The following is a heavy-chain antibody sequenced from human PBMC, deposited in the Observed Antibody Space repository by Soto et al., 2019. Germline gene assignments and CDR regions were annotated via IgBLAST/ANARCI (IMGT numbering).Heavy chain of an antibody. CDR3: ARLLSGHSSHPFWLGYSDY. D-gene: IGHD3-3*01. CDR2: INPSGDST. Sequence: QIQLVQSGAEVKQPGASVKISCKTSGYTFTRQYIHWVRQAPGQGLEWMGIINPSGDSTNYAQQFQGRIVMSSDASTSTVYVELSSLRSEDTATYYCARLLSGHSSHPFWLGYSDYWGQGTLVTASS. V-gene: IGHV1-46*01. J-gene: IGHJ4*02. CDR1: GYTFTRQY.